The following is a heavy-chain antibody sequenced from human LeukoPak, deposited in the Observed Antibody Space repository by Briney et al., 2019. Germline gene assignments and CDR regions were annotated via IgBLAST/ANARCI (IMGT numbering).Heavy chain of an antibody. J-gene: IGHJ3*02. CDR1: GFIFSDQY. D-gene: IGHD1-26*01. CDR2: AANKANSYTT. Sequence: PGGSLRLSCAASGFIFSDQYIDWVRQAPGKGLEWVGRAANKANSYTTEYATSVKGRFTISRDDSKNSLYLQMNNLKTEDTAVYSCTRGYSGTYIYAFDIWSQGTMVTVSS. CDR3: TRGYSGTYIYAFDI. V-gene: IGHV3-72*01.